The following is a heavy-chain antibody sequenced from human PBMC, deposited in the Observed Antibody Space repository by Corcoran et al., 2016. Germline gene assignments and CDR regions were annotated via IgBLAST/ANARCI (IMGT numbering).Heavy chain of an antibody. J-gene: IGHJ4*02. CDR1: GFTFSNYL. CDR3: TRDEGFVINYRFDY. V-gene: IGHV3-7*01. CDR2: INQDGSAT. D-gene: IGHD3-10*01. Sequence: EVHLVESGGGLVQPGGSLRLSCAASGFTFSNYLMSWVRQAPGKGLEWLANINQDGSATYYVDSVKGRCTISRDNAKNLLYLQMISLRAEDTAVDYCTRDEGFVINYRFDYWGQGTLVTVSS.